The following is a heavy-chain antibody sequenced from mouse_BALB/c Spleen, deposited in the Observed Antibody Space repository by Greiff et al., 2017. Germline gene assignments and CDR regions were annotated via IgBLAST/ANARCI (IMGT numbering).Heavy chain of an antibody. CDR2: IWRGGST. Sequence: VKLQQSGPSLVQPSQSLSITCTVSGFSLTSYGVHWVRQSPGKGLEWLGVIWRGGSTDYNAAFMSRLSITKDNSKSQVFFKMNSLQADDTAIYYCAKEDYYGSSYWYFDVWGAGTTVTVAS. D-gene: IGHD1-1*01. CDR1: GFSLTSYG. CDR3: AKEDYYGSSYWYFDV. J-gene: IGHJ1*01. V-gene: IGHV2-5-1*01.